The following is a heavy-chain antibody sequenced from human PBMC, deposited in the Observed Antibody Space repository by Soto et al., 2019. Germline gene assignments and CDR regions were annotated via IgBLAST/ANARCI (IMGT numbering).Heavy chain of an antibody. CDR3: ARAHSIPFDY. Sequence: GASLRLSCAGPGFTVSSYRMNWVRQAPVKGLEWVSSISSSSSYIYYADSVKGRFTISRDNAKNSLYLQMTSLSAEDTAVYYCARAHSIPFDYWAQGTLVTVS. V-gene: IGHV3-21*01. CDR1: GFTVSSYR. CDR2: ISSSSSYI. J-gene: IGHJ4*02.